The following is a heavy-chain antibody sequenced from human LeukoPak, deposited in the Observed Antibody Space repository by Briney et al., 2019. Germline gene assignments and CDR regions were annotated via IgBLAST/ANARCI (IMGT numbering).Heavy chain of an antibody. CDR2: ISGSGSNT. Sequence: GGSLRLSCAASGFTFSSSAMSWVRQAPGKGLQWVSAISGSGSNTYYADSVKGRFTISRDNSKNTLFLRMSSLRVEDTAVYYCAKIIAAGTSFDSWGQGALVTASS. J-gene: IGHJ4*02. CDR1: GFTFSSSA. D-gene: IGHD6-13*01. V-gene: IGHV3-23*01. CDR3: AKIIAAGTSFDS.